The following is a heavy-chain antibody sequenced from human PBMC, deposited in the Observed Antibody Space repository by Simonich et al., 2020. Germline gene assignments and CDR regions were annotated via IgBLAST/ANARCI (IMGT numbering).Heavy chain of an antibody. Sequence: EVQLVESGGGLVQPGGSLRLSCAASGFTFSSYDMHWVRQATGKGLEWVSGMGTAGDTYSPGSVEGRFTISRENAKNSLYLQMNSLRAGDTAVYYCARGGYSGSYNWFDPWGQGTLVTVSS. D-gene: IGHD1-26*01. CDR3: ARGGYSGSYNWFDP. J-gene: IGHJ5*02. V-gene: IGHV3-13*01. CDR2: MGTAGDT. CDR1: GFTFSSYD.